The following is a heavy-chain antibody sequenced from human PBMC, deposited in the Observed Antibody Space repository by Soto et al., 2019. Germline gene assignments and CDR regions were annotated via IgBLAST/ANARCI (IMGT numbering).Heavy chain of an antibody. V-gene: IGHV1-18*01. CDR1: DYAFTTYG. D-gene: IGHD1-1*01. Sequence: QVHLVQSGAEVKKPGALVKVSCKGSDYAFTTYGITWVRQAPGQGLEWMGWISAHNGNTNYAQKLQGRVTVTRDTSTSTAYMELRSLRSDDTAVYYCARGRYGDYWGQGVLVTVSS. CDR3: ARGRYGDY. J-gene: IGHJ4*02. CDR2: ISAHNGNT.